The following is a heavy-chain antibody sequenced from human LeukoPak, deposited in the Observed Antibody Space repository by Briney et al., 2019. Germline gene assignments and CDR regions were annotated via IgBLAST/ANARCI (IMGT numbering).Heavy chain of an antibody. CDR2: IIPIFGTA. J-gene: IGHJ4*02. Sequence: ASVKVSCKASGGTFSSYDISWVRQAPGQGLEWMGGIIPIFGTANYAQKFQGRVTITADESTSTAYMELSSLRSEDTAVYYCATPAAGMIGLHCGFDYWGQGTLVTVSS. D-gene: IGHD6-13*01. CDR1: GGTFSSYD. CDR3: ATPAAGMIGLHCGFDY. V-gene: IGHV1-69*13.